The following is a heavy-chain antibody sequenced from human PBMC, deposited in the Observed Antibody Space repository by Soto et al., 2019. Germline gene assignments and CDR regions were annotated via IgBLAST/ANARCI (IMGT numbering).Heavy chain of an antibody. J-gene: IGHJ3*01. D-gene: IGHD3-22*01. V-gene: IGHV3-53*01. CDR1: GFTFSSND. CDR2: IYSGGST. CDR3: ATRPLLPGAP. Sequence: EVQLVESGGGVIQPGGSLRLSCAASGFTFSSNDMNWVRQAPGKGLEGVSLIYSGGSTYYADSVKGRFTISRDNSKHTLYLQMSSLRAEDTAVYYCATRPLLPGAPWGQGTMVTVSS.